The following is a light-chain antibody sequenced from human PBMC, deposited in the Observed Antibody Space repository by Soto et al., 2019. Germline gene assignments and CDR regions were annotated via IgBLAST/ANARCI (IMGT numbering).Light chain of an antibody. CDR3: QQSYSTRWT. V-gene: IGKV1-39*01. CDR2: AAS. CDR1: QSISSY. J-gene: IGKJ1*01. Sequence: DIQMTQSPSSLSASVGDRVTITCRASQSISSYLNWYQQKPGKAPKLLIYAASSLQSGVPSRFRGSGAGTDFPLTISSLQPEDFATYYCQQSYSTRWTFGQGTKVEIK.